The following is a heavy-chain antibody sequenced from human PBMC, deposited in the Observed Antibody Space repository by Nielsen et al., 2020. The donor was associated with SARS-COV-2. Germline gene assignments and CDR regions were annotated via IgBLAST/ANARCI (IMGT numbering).Heavy chain of an antibody. CDR3: AREPTNTAMGTYYYYGMDV. J-gene: IGHJ6*02. Sequence: SVKVSCKASGGTFSSYAISWVRQATGQGLEWMGGIIPIFGTANYAQKFQGRVTITADESTSTAYMELSSLRSEDTAVYYCAREPTNTAMGTYYYYGMDVWGQGTTVTVSS. CDR2: IIPIFGTA. V-gene: IGHV1-69*13. CDR1: GGTFSSYA. D-gene: IGHD5-18*01.